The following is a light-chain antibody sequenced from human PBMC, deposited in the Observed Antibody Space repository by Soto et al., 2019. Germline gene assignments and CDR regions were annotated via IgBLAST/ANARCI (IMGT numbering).Light chain of an antibody. CDR2: GAS. V-gene: IGKV3-20*01. Sequence: IVLTQSPGTLSLSPGERATLSCRASQSVGRNYLAWYQQKPGQAPRLRIYGASSRATGIPDRFSGSGSGKDFTLTIRRLEPEDFAVYYCHHYGTSAYTFGQGTTLEIK. CDR3: HHYGTSAYT. CDR1: QSVGRNY. J-gene: IGKJ2*01.